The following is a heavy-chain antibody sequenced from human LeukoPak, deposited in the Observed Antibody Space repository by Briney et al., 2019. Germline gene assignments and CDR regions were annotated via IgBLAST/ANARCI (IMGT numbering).Heavy chain of an antibody. CDR2: INPNSGGT. Sequence: GASVKVSCKASGYTFTGYYMHWVRQAPGQGLEWMGWINPNSGGTNYAQKFQGRVTMTRDTSISTAYMELSRLRSDDTAVYYCARELMLLGLGVNDWFDPWGQGTLVTVSS. CDR1: GYTFTGYY. CDR3: ARELMLLGLGVNDWFDP. D-gene: IGHD3-16*01. J-gene: IGHJ5*02. V-gene: IGHV1-2*02.